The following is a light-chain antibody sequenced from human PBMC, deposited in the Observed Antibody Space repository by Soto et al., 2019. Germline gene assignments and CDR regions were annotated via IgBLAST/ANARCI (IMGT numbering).Light chain of an antibody. CDR2: GAS. CDR1: QSVSSSY. J-gene: IGKJ2*01. CDR3: QRYGSSPLYT. V-gene: IGKV3-20*01. Sequence: EIVLTQSPGTLSLSPGERATLSCRASQSVSSSYLGWYQQKPGQAPRLLIYGASSRATGIPDRFSGSGSGTDFTITISRLEPEDFAVYYCQRYGSSPLYTFGKGTKLEIK.